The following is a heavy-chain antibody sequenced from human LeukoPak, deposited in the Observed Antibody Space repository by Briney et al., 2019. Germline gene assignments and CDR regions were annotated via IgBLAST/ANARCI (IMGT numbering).Heavy chain of an antibody. V-gene: IGHV3-23*01. CDR2: ISGSGGGT. Sequence: GGSLRLSCAASGFTFSSYAMTWVRQAPGKGLEWVSAISGSGGGTYYADSVKGRFTISRDTSENTLYLQMNSLRAEDTAVYYCARGFPPFYYYLYMDVLGKGTTVNGFS. D-gene: IGHD2/OR15-2a*01. CDR3: ARGFPPFYYYLYMDV. J-gene: IGHJ6*03. CDR1: GFTFSSYA.